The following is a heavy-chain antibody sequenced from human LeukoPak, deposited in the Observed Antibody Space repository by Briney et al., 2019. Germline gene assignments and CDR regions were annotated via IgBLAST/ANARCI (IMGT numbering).Heavy chain of an antibody. CDR2: LYTSGST. CDR1: GGSISSGSYY. D-gene: IGHD3-10*01. V-gene: IGHV4-61*02. J-gene: IGHJ6*04. Sequence: SQTLSLTCTVSGGSISSGSYYWSWIRQPAGKGLEWIVRLYTSGSTNYNPSLNSRVTISVNASKNQFSMKLSSVTAAYTAVYYWARRTESPYYYSMDVWGKGTTVTVSS. CDR3: ARRTESPYYYSMDV.